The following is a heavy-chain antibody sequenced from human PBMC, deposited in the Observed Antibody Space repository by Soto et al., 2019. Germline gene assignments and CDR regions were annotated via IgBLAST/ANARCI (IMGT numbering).Heavy chain of an antibody. Sequence: QITLKESGPTLVKPTQTLTLTCNFSGFSLSTSGMRVGWIRQPPGKALEWLALIYWDDDKRYSPSLKSRLTITKDTSKNQVVLTMTDGDPVDTATYYCAHGESSMTTRYWYFDLWGRGTLVTVSS. J-gene: IGHJ2*01. D-gene: IGHD3-16*02. CDR2: IYWDDDK. V-gene: IGHV2-5*02. CDR1: GFSLSTSGMR. CDR3: AHGESSMTTRYWYFDL.